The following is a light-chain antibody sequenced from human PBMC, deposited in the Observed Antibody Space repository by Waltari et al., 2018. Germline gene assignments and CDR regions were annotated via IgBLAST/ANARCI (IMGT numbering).Light chain of an antibody. CDR3: SAYTGGSTLVV. CDR2: DVT. Sequence: QSALTQPASVSGSPGQSITISCTGTPSDIGLYDYVSWYQQRPGKAPKLMIFDVTKRPSGVSNRFSGSKSGHTASLTISGLQAEDEADYYCSAYTGGSTLVVFGGGTKVIVL. V-gene: IGLV2-14*01. CDR1: PSDIGLYDY. J-gene: IGLJ2*01.